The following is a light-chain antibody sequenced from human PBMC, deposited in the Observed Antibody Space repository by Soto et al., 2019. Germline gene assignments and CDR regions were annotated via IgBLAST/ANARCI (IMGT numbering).Light chain of an antibody. CDR3: QQYNNWWT. CDR1: QSISNN. Sequence: EIVMTQSPATLSVSPGERATHSCRASQSISNNLAWYHQRPGQAPRLLIYGASTRATGIPARFSGSGSGTEFTLTISSLQSEDFAVYYCQQYNNWWTFGQGTKVEIK. V-gene: IGKV3-15*01. J-gene: IGKJ1*01. CDR2: GAS.